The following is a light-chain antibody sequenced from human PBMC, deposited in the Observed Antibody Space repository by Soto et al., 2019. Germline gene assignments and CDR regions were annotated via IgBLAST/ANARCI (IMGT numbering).Light chain of an antibody. CDR1: QGISSY. Sequence: IQLTQSPSSLSASVGDRVTITCRASQGISSYLGWYQQKPGKAPNLLIYDASTLHSGVPSRFSGGGSGTDFTLTISSLQPEDVATYYCQQVNVYPSTLGGGTKVEIK. V-gene: IGKV1-9*01. CDR2: DAS. J-gene: IGKJ4*01. CDR3: QQVNVYPST.